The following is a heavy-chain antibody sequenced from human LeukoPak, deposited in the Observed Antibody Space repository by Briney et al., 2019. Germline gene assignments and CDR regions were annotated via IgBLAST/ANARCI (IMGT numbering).Heavy chain of an antibody. J-gene: IGHJ4*02. Sequence: PSETLSLTCTVSVDSISGYYWSWIRQPPGKGLEWIGYMYYSGNTNYNPSHKSRLTTSLDTSKNQFSLKLSSVTAADTAVYYCARGKYYFDYWGQGTLVTVSS. CDR1: VDSISGYY. CDR3: ARGKYYFDY. CDR2: MYYSGNT. V-gene: IGHV4-59*01.